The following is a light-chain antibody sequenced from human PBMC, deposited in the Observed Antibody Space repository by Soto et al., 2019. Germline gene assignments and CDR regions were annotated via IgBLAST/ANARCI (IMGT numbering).Light chain of an antibody. V-gene: IGLV2-23*01. CDR3: CLYVSSATYV. CDR2: EGS. Sequence: QSMLTQPASVSGSPGQSITISFTGISSDVGSYNLVSWYQHHPGKAPKLIIYEGSKRPSGVSNRFSGSNSGKTASLTISGLRAEDEADYYCCLYVSSATYVLATGRKVMVL. J-gene: IGLJ1*01. CDR1: SSDVGSYNL.